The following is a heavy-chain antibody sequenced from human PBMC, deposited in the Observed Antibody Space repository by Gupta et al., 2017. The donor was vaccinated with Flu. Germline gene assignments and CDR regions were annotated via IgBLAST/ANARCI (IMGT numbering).Heavy chain of an antibody. D-gene: IGHD6-13*01. J-gene: IGHJ4*02. Sequence: QVQLQQSGPGLVKPSQTLSLTCAISGDSVSSNSAAWNWIRQSPSRGLEWLGRTYYRSKWYNDYAVSVKSRITINPDTSKNQFSLQLNSVTPEDTAVYYCARDLGFFFGQQLVIGAFDYWGQGTLVTVSS. CDR2: TYYRSKWYN. CDR3: ARDLGFFFGQQLVIGAFDY. CDR1: GDSVSSNSAA. V-gene: IGHV6-1*01.